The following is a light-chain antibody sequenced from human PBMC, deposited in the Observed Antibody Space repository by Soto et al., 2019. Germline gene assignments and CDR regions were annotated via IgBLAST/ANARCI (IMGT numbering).Light chain of an antibody. V-gene: IGKV1-13*02. CDR2: DAS. Sequence: AIQLTQSPSSLSASVGDRVTITCRASQGISSALAWYQQKPGKAPKLLIYDASSLESGVPSRFSGSGSETDFTLTISSLQPEDYATYYCQQFNSYPLTFGQGTRLEIK. J-gene: IGKJ5*01. CDR3: QQFNSYPLT. CDR1: QGISSA.